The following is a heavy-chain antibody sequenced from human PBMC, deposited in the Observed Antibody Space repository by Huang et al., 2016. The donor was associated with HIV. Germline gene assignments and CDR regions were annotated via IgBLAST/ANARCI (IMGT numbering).Heavy chain of an antibody. J-gene: IGHJ6*03. V-gene: IGHV1-18*01. Sequence: QVQLVQSGAEVKKPGASVKVSCKASGYTFSSFGISWVRQAPGQGLEWVGWISVYNGNTKFAQKFQGRLPMTTDTSTSTAYMELRSLGSDDTAVYYCARGGGIQLWLLGYYYMDVWGNGTTVTVSS. CDR1: GYTFSSFG. CDR2: ISVYNGNT. D-gene: IGHD5-18*01. CDR3: ARGGGIQLWLLGYYYMDV.